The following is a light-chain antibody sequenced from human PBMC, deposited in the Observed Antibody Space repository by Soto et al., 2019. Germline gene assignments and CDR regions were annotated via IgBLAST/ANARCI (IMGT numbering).Light chain of an antibody. CDR3: SSHTSGSTRV. Sequence: QSALTQPASVSGSPGQSIAISCTGTSSDVGGYDYVSWYQQHPDKAPKLMIYVVTKRPSGVSNRFSGSKSGNTASLTISGLQPEDEADYYCSSHTSGSTRVFGSGTKLTVL. CDR1: SSDVGGYDY. CDR2: VVT. V-gene: IGLV2-14*01. J-gene: IGLJ1*01.